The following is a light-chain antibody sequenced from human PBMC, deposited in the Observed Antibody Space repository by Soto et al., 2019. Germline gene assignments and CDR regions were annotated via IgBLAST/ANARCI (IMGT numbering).Light chain of an antibody. V-gene: IGLV2-14*01. CDR1: RSDIGDSNF. J-gene: IGLJ1*01. Sequence: QSALTQPASVSGSPGQSVTISCTGPRSDIGDSNFISWYQQSPGKAPRLLIYEVNNRPSGVSRRFSGSKAGNPASLTISGLLGDDEADYFCDSFRSGTILVFGSGTKVTVL. CDR2: EVN. CDR3: DSFRSGTILV.